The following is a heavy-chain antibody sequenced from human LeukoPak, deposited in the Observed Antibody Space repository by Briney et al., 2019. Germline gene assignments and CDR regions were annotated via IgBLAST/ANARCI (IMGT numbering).Heavy chain of an antibody. Sequence: ASVKVSCKASGYTFTGYYMHWVRQAPGQGLEWMGWINPNSGGTNYAQKFQGWVTMTRDTSISTAYMELSRLRSDDTAAYYCARDPYYYGSGSYYPQNWFDPWGQGTLVTVSS. J-gene: IGHJ5*02. D-gene: IGHD3-10*01. CDR3: ARDPYYYGSGSYYPQNWFDP. CDR1: GYTFTGYY. CDR2: INPNSGGT. V-gene: IGHV1-2*04.